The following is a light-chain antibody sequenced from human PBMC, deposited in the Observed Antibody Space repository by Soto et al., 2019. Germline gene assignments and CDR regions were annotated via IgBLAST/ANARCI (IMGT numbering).Light chain of an antibody. CDR2: NVS. J-gene: IGLJ2*01. Sequence: QSAPTQPASVSGSPGQSITISCTGTSSDVGGFNYVSWYQQHPGKAPKLMIYNVSNRPSGVSNRFSGSKSGNTASLTISGLQAEDEADYYCSSYTGSSTYVVFGGGTKLTVL. CDR1: SSDVGGFNY. V-gene: IGLV2-14*01. CDR3: SSYTGSSTYVV.